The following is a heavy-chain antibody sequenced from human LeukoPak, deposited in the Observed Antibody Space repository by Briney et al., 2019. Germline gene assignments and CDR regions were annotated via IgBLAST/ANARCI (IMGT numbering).Heavy chain of an antibody. CDR2: IYYSGST. CDR3: ARQIFGVVISFDY. Sequence: SETLSLTCTVSGGSISSSSYYWGWIRQPPGKGLEWIGSIYYSGSTYYNPSLKSRVTISVDTSKNQFSLKLSSVTAADTAVCYCARQIFGVVISFDYWGQGTLVTVSS. D-gene: IGHD3-3*01. J-gene: IGHJ4*02. CDR1: GGSISSSSYY. V-gene: IGHV4-39*01.